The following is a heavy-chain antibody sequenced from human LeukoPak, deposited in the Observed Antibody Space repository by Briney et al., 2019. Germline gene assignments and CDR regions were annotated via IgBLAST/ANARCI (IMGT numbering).Heavy chain of an antibody. CDR3: TTVDGDSGPPFEY. CDR1: GFTFSSYA. Sequence: PGGSLRLSCAASGFTFSSYAMHWVRQAPGKGLEWVGRIKGNFDGGTTDYAAPVKGRFTISRDDSKSTLYLQMNSLNTEDTAVYYCTTVDGDSGPPFEYWGQGTLVTVPS. CDR2: IKGNFDGGTT. V-gene: IGHV3-15*07. J-gene: IGHJ4*02. D-gene: IGHD2-21*01.